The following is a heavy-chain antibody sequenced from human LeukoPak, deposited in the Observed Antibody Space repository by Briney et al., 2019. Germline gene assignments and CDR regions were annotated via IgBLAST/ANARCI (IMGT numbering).Heavy chain of an antibody. CDR3: AKAVLNDYGDYSSLDY. Sequence: RGSLRLSCAASGFTPTSYAMSWVRQAAGTGLEWVSAISGSVGSTYYAASVKGRFTISRDNSKNTLYLQMNSLRAEDRAVYYCAKAVLNDYGDYSSLDYWGQGTLVTVSS. V-gene: IGHV3-23*01. CDR2: ISGSVGST. CDR1: GFTPTSYA. J-gene: IGHJ4*02. D-gene: IGHD4-17*01.